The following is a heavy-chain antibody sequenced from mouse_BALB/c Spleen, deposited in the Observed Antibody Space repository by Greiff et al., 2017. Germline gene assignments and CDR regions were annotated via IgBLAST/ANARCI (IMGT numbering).Heavy chain of an antibody. Sequence: QVQLQQPGAELVRPGSSVKISCKASGYAFSSYWMNWVKQRPGQGLEWIGQIYPGDGDTNYNGKFKGKATLSADKSSSTAYMQLSSLTSEDSAVYFCSRGGNYSFDYWGQGTTLTVSS. V-gene: IGHV1-80*01. CDR2: IYPGDGDT. J-gene: IGHJ2*01. CDR3: SRGGNYSFDY. CDR1: GYAFSSYW.